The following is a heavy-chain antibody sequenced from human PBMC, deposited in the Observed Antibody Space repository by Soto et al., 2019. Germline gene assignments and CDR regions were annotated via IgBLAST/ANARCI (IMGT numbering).Heavy chain of an antibody. D-gene: IGHD3-16*01. CDR3: ARDTFGLHY. CDR1: GLTFSNYW. Sequence: EVQLVESGGGLVLPGGSLRLSCVTSGLTFSNYWMHWVRQAPGKGLVWVSRISTDGSSTDYADSVKGRFTISRDNAKNTLYLQMNSLRAEDTAVYDCARDTFGLHYWGQGTLVTVSS. CDR2: ISTDGSST. V-gene: IGHV3-74*01. J-gene: IGHJ4*02.